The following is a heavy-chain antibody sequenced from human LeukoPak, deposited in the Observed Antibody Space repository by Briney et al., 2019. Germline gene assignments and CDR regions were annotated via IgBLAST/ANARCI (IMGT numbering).Heavy chain of an antibody. CDR2: IKSKTDGGTT. CDR3: TTYTVTTPYFFDY. D-gene: IGHD4-17*01. V-gene: IGHV3-15*07. Sequence: GGSLRLSCAASGFTFNNAWMNWVRQAPGKGLEWVGRIKSKTDGGTTDYAAPVRGRFTISRDDSKNTLYLQMNSLKTEDTAMYYCTTYTVTTPYFFDYWGQGTLATVSS. CDR1: GFTFNNAW. J-gene: IGHJ4*02.